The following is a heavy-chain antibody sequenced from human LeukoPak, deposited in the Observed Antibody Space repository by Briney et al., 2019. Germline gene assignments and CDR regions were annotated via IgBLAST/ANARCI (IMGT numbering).Heavy chain of an antibody. CDR2: ISSSSSDI. D-gene: IGHD5-12*01. Sequence: PGGSLRLSCAASGFTVSSNYMSWVRQAPGKGLEWVSAISSSSSDIYYADSVKGRFTISRDNSKNSLYLQMNSLRAEDKDVYYRARGPVDIEHYMDVWGKGTTVTVSS. V-gene: IGHV3-21*01. CDR1: GFTVSSNY. CDR3: ARGPVDIEHYMDV. J-gene: IGHJ6*03.